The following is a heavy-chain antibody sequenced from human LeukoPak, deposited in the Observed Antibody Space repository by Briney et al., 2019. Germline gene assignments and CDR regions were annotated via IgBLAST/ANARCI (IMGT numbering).Heavy chain of an antibody. D-gene: IGHD3-22*01. CDR3: ARAHYYDSSGYDKYYYYYMDV. CDR1: GFTFSSYS. CDR2: ISSSSSYI. V-gene: IGHV3-21*01. J-gene: IGHJ6*03. Sequence: PGGSLRLSCAASGFTFSSYSMNWVRQAPGKGLEWVSSISSSSSYIYYADSVKGRFTISRDNAKNSLYLQMNSLRAEDTAVYYCARAHYYDSSGYDKYYYYYMDVWGKGTTVTVSS.